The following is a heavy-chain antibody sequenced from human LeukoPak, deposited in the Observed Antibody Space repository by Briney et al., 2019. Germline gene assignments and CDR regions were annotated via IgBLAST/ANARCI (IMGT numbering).Heavy chain of an antibody. CDR2: ISYDGSNK. V-gene: IGHV3-30*04. Sequence: GGSLRLSCAASGFTFSGYALHWVRQAPGKGLEWVAVISYDGSNKYYADSVKGRFTISRDNSRNTLYVQMSSLTAEDTAVYYCARDRDYTGSGWFDPWGQGTLVTVSS. CDR1: GFTFSGYA. CDR3: ARDRDYTGSGWFDP. J-gene: IGHJ5*02. D-gene: IGHD4-23*01.